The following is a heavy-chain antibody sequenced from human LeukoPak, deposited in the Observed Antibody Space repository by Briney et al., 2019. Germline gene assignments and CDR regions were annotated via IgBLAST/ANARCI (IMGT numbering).Heavy chain of an antibody. CDR3: ARAGIAAAGYFDH. V-gene: IGHV4-30-2*01. CDR2: IYHSGST. Sequence: SQTLSLTCAVSGGSISSGGYSWSWIRQPPGKGLEWIGYIYHSGSTYYNPSLKSRVTISVDRSKNQFSLKLSSVTAADTAVYYCARAGIAAAGYFDHWGQGTLVTVSS. J-gene: IGHJ4*02. D-gene: IGHD6-13*01. CDR1: GGSISSGGYS.